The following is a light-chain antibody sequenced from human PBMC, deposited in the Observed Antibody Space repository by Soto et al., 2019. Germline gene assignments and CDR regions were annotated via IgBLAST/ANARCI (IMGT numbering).Light chain of an antibody. Sequence: QSALTQPASVSVSPGQSITISCTATSSTFGDYKYVSWYQQNPGKAPKLIIYEVSNRPSGGSNRFSGSKSGNTASLTISGRESDDEANYYCSSYNTTNTWVFGGGTKLTVL. J-gene: IGLJ2*01. V-gene: IGLV2-14*01. CDR2: EVS. CDR3: SSYNTTNTWV. CDR1: SSTFGDYKY.